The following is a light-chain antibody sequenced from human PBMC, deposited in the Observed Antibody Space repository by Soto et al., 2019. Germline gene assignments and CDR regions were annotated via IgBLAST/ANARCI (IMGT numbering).Light chain of an antibody. Sequence: QSVLTQPPSVSAAPGQKVSISCFGSSSNNGNNYVSWYQQFPGTAPKLLVYDNNKRPSGIPDRFSGSKSGTSATLGITGLQTGDEAEYFCGTWDNSLSTVVFGRGTKVTVL. J-gene: IGLJ1*01. CDR1: SSNNGNNY. CDR2: DNN. CDR3: GTWDNSLSTVV. V-gene: IGLV1-51*01.